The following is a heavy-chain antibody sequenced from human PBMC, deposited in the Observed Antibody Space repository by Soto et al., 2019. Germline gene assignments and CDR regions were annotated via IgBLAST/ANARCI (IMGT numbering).Heavy chain of an antibody. Sequence: QVQLVQSGAEVQKPGSSVKVSCKASGGTFSSYAISWVRQAPGQGLEWMGGIIPIFGTANYAQKFQGRVTITADESTSTAYMELSSLRSEDTAVYYCARDRSIAAAGTDYFDYWGQGTLVTVSS. J-gene: IGHJ4*02. D-gene: IGHD6-13*01. V-gene: IGHV1-69*01. CDR1: GGTFSSYA. CDR3: ARDRSIAAAGTDYFDY. CDR2: IIPIFGTA.